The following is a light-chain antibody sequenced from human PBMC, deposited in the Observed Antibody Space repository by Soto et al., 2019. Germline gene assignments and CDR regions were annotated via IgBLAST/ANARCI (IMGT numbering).Light chain of an antibody. J-gene: IGKJ1*01. CDR2: WAS. CDR1: QSVLYSSNNRNY. V-gene: IGKV4-1*01. Sequence: DIVMTQSPDSLAVSLGERATINCKSSQSVLYSSNNRNYLAWYQQKPGQPPKLLIYWASTRKSGVPDRFSGSGSGTDFTLTISSLQAEDVAVYHCQQDDTSPTWTFGQGTKVEIK. CDR3: QQDDTSPTWT.